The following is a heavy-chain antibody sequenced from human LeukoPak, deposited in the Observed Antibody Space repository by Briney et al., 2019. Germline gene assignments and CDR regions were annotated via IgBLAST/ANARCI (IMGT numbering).Heavy chain of an antibody. CDR3: AKPDSGSYLDNAFDI. CDR1: RLTFSSYG. D-gene: IGHD1-26*01. J-gene: IGHJ3*02. Sequence: GGSLRLSCAASRLTFSSYGMSWVRQAPGKGLEWVSGISSSGGSTYYADSVKGRFTISRNNSRNTLYLQMNSLRAEDTAVYYCAKPDSGSYLDNAFDIWGQGTMVTVSS. V-gene: IGHV3-23*01. CDR2: ISSSGGST.